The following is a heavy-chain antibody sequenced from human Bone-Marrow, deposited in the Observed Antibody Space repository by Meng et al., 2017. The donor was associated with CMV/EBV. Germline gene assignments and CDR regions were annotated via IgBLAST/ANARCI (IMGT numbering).Heavy chain of an antibody. V-gene: IGHV5-51*01. Sequence: KVSCKGSGYSFTSYWIGWVRQMPGKGLEWMGIIYPGDSDTRYSPSFQGQVTISADKSISTAYLQWSSLKASDTAMYYCARLLTGPNTDDYGMDGWGQGTTVTVSS. CDR1: GYSFTSYW. CDR3: ARLLTGPNTDDYGMDG. D-gene: IGHD2-2*02. CDR2: IYPGDSDT. J-gene: IGHJ6*02.